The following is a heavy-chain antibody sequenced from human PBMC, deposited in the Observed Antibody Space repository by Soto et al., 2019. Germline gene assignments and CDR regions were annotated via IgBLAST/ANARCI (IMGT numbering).Heavy chain of an antibody. CDR2: IQNTGSA. Sequence: VHLQESGPGLVKPSETLSLTCAVSGFSISSYYWSWIRQPAGKGLEWIAFIQNTGSANYNPSLKSRVTISMDTSKNQFSLKLSSVTAADTAVYYCARSSGSYFDYWGQGTLVTVSS. D-gene: IGHD3-10*01. V-gene: IGHV4-59*08. CDR3: ARSSGSYFDY. CDR1: GFSISSYY. J-gene: IGHJ4*02.